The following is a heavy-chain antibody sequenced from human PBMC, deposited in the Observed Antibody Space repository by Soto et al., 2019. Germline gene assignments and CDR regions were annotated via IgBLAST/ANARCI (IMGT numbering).Heavy chain of an antibody. V-gene: IGHV4-59*08. J-gene: IGHJ5*02. CDR1: GGSTSSYY. CDR2: IYYSGST. CDR3: ARRKYDISFDP. D-gene: IGHD3-9*01. Sequence: PSETLSLTCTVSGGSTSSYYWSWIRQPPGKGLEWIGYIYYSGSTNYNPSLKSRVTISVDTSKNQFSLKLSSVTAADTAVYYCARRKYDISFDPWGQGTLVTVSS.